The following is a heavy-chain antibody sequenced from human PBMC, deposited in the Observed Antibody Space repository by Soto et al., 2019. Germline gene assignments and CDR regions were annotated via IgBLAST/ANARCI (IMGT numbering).Heavy chain of an antibody. D-gene: IGHD3-22*01. CDR1: GYMFNTIA. J-gene: IGHJ5*02. Sequence: ASVKVSCKASGYMFNTIAMHWVRQGPGQRLEWMGWINPDNGKTKYSESFQGRITITRDTSASTAYMELSSLRSEDTGVYYCATTRYDSSGLDWFDPWG. CDR3: ATTRYDSSGLDWFDP. CDR2: INPDNGKT. V-gene: IGHV1-3*01.